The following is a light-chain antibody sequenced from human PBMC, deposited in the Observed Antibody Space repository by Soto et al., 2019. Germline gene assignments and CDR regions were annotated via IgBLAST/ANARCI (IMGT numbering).Light chain of an antibody. CDR3: QQRSNWPVT. V-gene: IGKV3-11*01. J-gene: IGKJ1*01. CDR1: QSVSSY. CDR2: DAS. Sequence: EIVLTQSPGTLSLSPGERATLSCRASQSVSSYLAWYQQKPGQAPRLLIYDASTRATGISARFSGSGSGTDFTLTISSLVPEDFAVYYCQQRSNWPVTFGQGPR.